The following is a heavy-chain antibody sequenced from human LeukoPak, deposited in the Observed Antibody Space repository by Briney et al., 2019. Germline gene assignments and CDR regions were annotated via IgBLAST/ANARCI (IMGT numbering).Heavy chain of an antibody. Sequence: PGGSLRLSCAASEFVFSDYYMSWVRQAPGKGLEWVPYISSGGSTIYYADSVKGRFTISRDNAKNSLYLQMNSLRAEDTAVYYCAREMGGDYGSGTFFDLWGQGNMVTVSS. CDR2: ISSGGSTI. V-gene: IGHV3-11*01. CDR1: EFVFSDYY. D-gene: IGHD3-10*01. CDR3: AREMGGDYGSGTFFDL. J-gene: IGHJ4*02.